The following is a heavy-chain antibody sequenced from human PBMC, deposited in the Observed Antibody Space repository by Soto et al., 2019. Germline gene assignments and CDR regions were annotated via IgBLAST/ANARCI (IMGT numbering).Heavy chain of an antibody. CDR3: ARVERTSYGDYYFDY. J-gene: IGHJ4*02. D-gene: IGHD4-17*01. Sequence: VGSLRLSCAASGFTFSDYYMSWIRQAPGKGLEWVSYISSSSSYTNYADSVKGRFTISRDNAKNSLYLQMNSLRAEDTAVYYCARVERTSYGDYYFDYWGQGTLVTVSS. CDR1: GFTFSDYY. V-gene: IGHV3-11*06. CDR2: ISSSSSYT.